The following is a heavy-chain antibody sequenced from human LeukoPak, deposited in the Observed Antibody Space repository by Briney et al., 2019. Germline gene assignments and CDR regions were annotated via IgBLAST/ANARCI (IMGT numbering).Heavy chain of an antibody. CDR3: ARESIVGAAPNDY. D-gene: IGHD1-26*01. CDR1: GYTFTGSY. V-gene: IGHV1-2*02. Sequence: EASVKVSCKASGYTFTGSYMHWVRQAPGQGLEWMGWINPNTGGTDYAQNFQGRVTMTRDTSISTAYMELSRLRSDDTAIYYCARESIVGAAPNDYWGQGTLVPVSS. J-gene: IGHJ4*02. CDR2: INPNTGGT.